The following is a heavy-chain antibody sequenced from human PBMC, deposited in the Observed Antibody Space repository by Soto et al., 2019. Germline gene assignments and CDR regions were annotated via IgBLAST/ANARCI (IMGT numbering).Heavy chain of an antibody. V-gene: IGHV3-30*18. D-gene: IGHD6-6*01. CDR1: GFTFSSYG. Sequence: PGGSLRLSCAASGFTFSSYGMHWVRQAPGKGLEWVAAISYDGSNKYYADSVKGRFTISRDNSKNTLYLQMNSLRAEDTAVYYCAKSSGGSSPPTLWYWGQGTLVTVSS. CDR2: ISYDGSNK. CDR3: AKSSGGSSPPTLWY. J-gene: IGHJ4*02.